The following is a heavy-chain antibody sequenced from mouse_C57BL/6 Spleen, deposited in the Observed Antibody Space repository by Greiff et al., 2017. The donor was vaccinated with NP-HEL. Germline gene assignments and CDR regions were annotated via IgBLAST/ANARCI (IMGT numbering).Heavy chain of an antibody. D-gene: IGHD4-1*02. J-gene: IGHJ4*01. V-gene: IGHV5-17*01. CDR3: AMQLGKGYAMDY. Sequence: DVKLVESGGGLVKPGGSLKLSCAASGFTFSDYGMHWVRQAPEKGLEWVAYISSGSSTIYYADTVKGRFTISRDNAKNTLFLQMTSLRSEDTAMYYCAMQLGKGYAMDYWGQGTSVTVSS. CDR2: ISSGSSTI. CDR1: GFTFSDYG.